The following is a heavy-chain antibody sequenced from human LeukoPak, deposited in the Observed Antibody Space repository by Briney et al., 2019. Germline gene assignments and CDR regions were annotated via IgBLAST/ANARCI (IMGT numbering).Heavy chain of an antibody. CDR2: ISGSGGST. V-gene: IGHV3-23*01. CDR3: AKSRFGELLFSFDY. J-gene: IGHJ4*02. D-gene: IGHD3-10*01. Sequence: PGGSLRLSCAASGFTFSSYGMSWVRQAPGKGLEWVSAISGSGGSTYYADSVKGRFTISRDNSKNTLYLQMNSLRAEDTAVYYCAKSRFGELLFSFDYWGQGTLVTVSS. CDR1: GFTFSSYG.